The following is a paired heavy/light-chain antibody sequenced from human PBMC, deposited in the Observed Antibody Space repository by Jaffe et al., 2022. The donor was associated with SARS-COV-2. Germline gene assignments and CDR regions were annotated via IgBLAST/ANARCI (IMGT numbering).Light chain of an antibody. V-gene: IGKV1-16*02. CDR1: QGISNY. CDR3: QQYITYPWT. CDR2: AAS. Sequence: DIQMTQSPSSLSASVGDRVTITCRASQGISNYLAWFQQKPGKAPKSLIYAASSLQSGVPSKFSGSGSGTDFTLTISSLQPEDFATYYCQQYITYPWTFGQGTKVEI. J-gene: IGKJ1*01.
Heavy chain of an antibody. D-gene: IGHD6-13*01. CDR2: LWHDGSVK. V-gene: IGHV3-33*01. CDR3: ATGNSSKPLLY. Sequence: QVQLVESGGGVVQPGRSLRLSCAASGFAFSNYGMHWVRQAPGKGLEWVAVLWHDGSVKYYADSVKGRFITSRDNSKNTLYLQLNSLRDEDTAVYYCATGNSSKPLLYWGQGSLVTVSS. J-gene: IGHJ4*02. CDR1: GFAFSNYG.